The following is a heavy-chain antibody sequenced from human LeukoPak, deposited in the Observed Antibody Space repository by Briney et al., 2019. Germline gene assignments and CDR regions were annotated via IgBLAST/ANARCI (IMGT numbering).Heavy chain of an antibody. CDR1: GFTFSSYG. CDR2: ISYDGSNK. V-gene: IGHV3-30*18. Sequence: PGRSLRLSCAASGFTFSSYGMHWVRQAPGKGLEWVAVISYDGSNKYYADSVTGRFTISRDNSKNTLYLEMNSLTAEDTAVFYCAKDLYSSSWSLYYYGMDVWGQGTTVTVSS. J-gene: IGHJ6*02. CDR3: AKDLYSSSWSLYYYGMDV. D-gene: IGHD6-13*01.